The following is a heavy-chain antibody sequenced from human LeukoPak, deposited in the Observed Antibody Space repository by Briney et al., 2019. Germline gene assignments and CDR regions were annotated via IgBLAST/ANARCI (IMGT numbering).Heavy chain of an antibody. J-gene: IGHJ4*02. CDR2: ISGSGGST. Sequence: ASVKVSCKASGYTFTSYGISWVRQAPGKGLEWVAGISGSGGSTNYADAVKGRFTISRDNAKNTLFLQMNSLRAEDTAVYFCAKRGVVIRVILVGFHKEAYYFDSWGQGALVTVSS. CDR3: AKRGVVIRVILVGFHKEAYYFDS. CDR1: GYTFTSYG. D-gene: IGHD3-22*01. V-gene: IGHV3-23*01.